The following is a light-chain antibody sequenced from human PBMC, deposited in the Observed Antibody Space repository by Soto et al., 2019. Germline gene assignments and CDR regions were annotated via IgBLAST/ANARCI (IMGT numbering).Light chain of an antibody. CDR1: QNINSK. Sequence: DIQMTQSPSTLSASVGDRVAITCRASQNINSKVAWYQKKPGKAPKLLISDAYNLESGVPSRFSGSVSGTEFTLTIGGLQPDDFATYYCQKYDTYFRYTFGQGTTLDIK. CDR3: QKYDTYFRYT. J-gene: IGKJ2*01. CDR2: DAY. V-gene: IGKV1-5*01.